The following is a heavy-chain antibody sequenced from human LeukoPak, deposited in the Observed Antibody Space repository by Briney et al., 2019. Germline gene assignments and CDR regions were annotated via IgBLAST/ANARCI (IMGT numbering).Heavy chain of an antibody. CDR2: IKHDESEK. J-gene: IGHJ4*02. CDR1: GLTFSSYW. CDR3: ARQGYYDRSGYYS. Sequence: PGGSLRLSCAASGLTFSSYWMRSVPQATARGQEWVASIKHDESEKYYVDSLKGRITISRDNAKNSLFLQMNSLRAEDTAVYYCARQGYYDRSGYYSWGQGTLVTVSS. V-gene: IGHV3-7*01. D-gene: IGHD3-22*01.